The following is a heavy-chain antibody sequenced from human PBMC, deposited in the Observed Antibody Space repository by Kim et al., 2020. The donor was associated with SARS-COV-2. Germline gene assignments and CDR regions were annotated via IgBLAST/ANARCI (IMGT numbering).Heavy chain of an antibody. V-gene: IGHV3-30*04. J-gene: IGHJ4*02. CDR3: ARTYYDILTGYYGAFDY. Sequence: GGSLRLSCAASGFTFSSYAMHWVRQAPGKGLEWVAVISYDGSNKYYADSVKGRFTISRDNSKNTLYLQMNSLRAEDTAVYYCARTYYDILTGYYGAFDYWGQGTLVTVSS. D-gene: IGHD3-9*01. CDR1: GFTFSSYA. CDR2: ISYDGSNK.